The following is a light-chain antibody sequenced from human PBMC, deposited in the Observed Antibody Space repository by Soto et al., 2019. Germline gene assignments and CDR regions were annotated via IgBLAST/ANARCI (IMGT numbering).Light chain of an antibody. V-gene: IGLV1-51*02. CDR1: SSNIGNNY. Sequence: QSVLTQPPSVSAAPGQKVTISCSGSSSNIGNNYVSWYQQLPGTAPKLLIYENNKRPSGIPDRFSGSRSGTSATLGITGLQTGDEADYYCGTWDSSLSAGWRVFGTGTKVTVL. J-gene: IGLJ1*01. CDR3: GTWDSSLSAGWRV. CDR2: ENN.